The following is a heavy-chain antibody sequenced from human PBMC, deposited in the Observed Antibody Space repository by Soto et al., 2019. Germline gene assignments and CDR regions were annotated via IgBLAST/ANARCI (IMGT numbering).Heavy chain of an antibody. V-gene: IGHV4-39*01. CDR1: GGSISSYY. D-gene: IGHD7-27*01. CDR2: IYYSGST. CDR3: ARRWGYSFDY. Sequence: QLQLQESGPGLVKPSETLSLTCTVSGGSISSYYWGWIRRLPGKGLEWIGSIYYSGSTYYNPSLKSRVTISVDTSKNQFSLKLSSVTAADTAVYYCARRWGYSFDYWGQGTLVTVSS. J-gene: IGHJ4*02.